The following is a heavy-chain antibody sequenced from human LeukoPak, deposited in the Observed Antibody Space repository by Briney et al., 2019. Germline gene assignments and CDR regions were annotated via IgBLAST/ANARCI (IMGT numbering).Heavy chain of an antibody. CDR2: ISGSGGRT. V-gene: IGHV3-23*01. CDR3: AKGRVYTESFDY. J-gene: IGHJ4*02. CDR1: GFTFSSYA. D-gene: IGHD5/OR15-5a*01. Sequence: GGSLRLSCAASGFTFSSYAMSWVRQAPGKGLEWVSAISGSGGRTYYADSVKGRFTISRDNSKNTLYLQMNSLRAEDTAVYHCAKGRVYTESFDYWGQGTLVTVSS.